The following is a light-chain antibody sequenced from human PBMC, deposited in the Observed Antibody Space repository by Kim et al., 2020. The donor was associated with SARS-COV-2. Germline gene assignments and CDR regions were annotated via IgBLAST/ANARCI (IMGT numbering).Light chain of an antibody. Sequence: LSVAPGATATRTCSASQGVSSYVAWYQQKPGQAPRLLIYAASTRATGIAARFSGSGSGTEFTITSRSLQAEDFAVYYCQQSNSWHSFGQGTKLEI. V-gene: IGKV3-15*01. CDR2: AAS. CDR1: QGVSSY. CDR3: QQSNSWHS. J-gene: IGKJ2*03.